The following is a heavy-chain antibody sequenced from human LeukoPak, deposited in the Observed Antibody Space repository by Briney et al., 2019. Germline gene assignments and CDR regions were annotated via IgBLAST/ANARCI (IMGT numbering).Heavy chain of an antibody. V-gene: IGHV5-51*01. CDR3: ARHESDYDILTGYYFFDY. CDR2: IYPGDSDT. Sequence: GESLKISCKGSGYSFTSYWIGWVRQMPGKGLEWMGIIYPGDSDTRYSPSFQGQVTISADKSISTAYLQWSSLKASDTAMYYCARHESDYDILTGYYFFDYWGQGTLVTVSS. CDR1: GYSFTSYW. J-gene: IGHJ4*02. D-gene: IGHD3-9*01.